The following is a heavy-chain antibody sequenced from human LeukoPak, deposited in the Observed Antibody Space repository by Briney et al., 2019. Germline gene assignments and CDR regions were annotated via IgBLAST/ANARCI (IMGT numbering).Heavy chain of an antibody. CDR2: IKQDGSEE. CDR1: GFTFSSYW. V-gene: IGHV3-7*01. J-gene: IGHJ6*02. Sequence: PGGSLRLSCAASGFTFSSYWMSWVRQAPGKGLEWVANIKQDGSEEYYVDSVKGRFTISRDNAKNSLYLQMNSLRAEDTAVYYCAREARTYYYYGMDVWGRGTTVTVSS. CDR3: AREARTYYYYGMDV.